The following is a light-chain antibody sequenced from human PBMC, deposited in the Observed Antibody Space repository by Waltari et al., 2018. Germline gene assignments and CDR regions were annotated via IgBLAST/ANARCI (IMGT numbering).Light chain of an antibody. V-gene: IGLV1-47*01. Sequence: QSVLTQPPSASGTPGQGVTISCSGSSSILGTNSVSWYQQLPGTAPKLLIYTNNQRPSGVPDRFSGSKSGTSASLAISGLRSEDEADYYCATWDDSLSGVVFGGGTKLTVL. CDR1: SSILGTNS. CDR3: ATWDDSLSGVV. J-gene: IGLJ2*01. CDR2: TNN.